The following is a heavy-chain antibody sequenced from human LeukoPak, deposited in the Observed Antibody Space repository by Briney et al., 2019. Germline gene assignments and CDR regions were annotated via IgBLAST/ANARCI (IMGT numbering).Heavy chain of an antibody. D-gene: IGHD3-10*01. CDR3: ARDSRHYYYGSGTPPAGY. V-gene: IGHV4-39*07. J-gene: IGHJ4*02. CDR1: GGSISSSSYY. CDR2: IYYSGST. Sequence: SETLSLTCTVSGGSISSSSYYWGWIRQPPGKGLEWIGSIYYSGSTYYNPSLKSRVTISVDTSKNQFSLKLSSVTAADTAVYYCARDSRHYYYGSGTPPAGYWGQGTLVTVSS.